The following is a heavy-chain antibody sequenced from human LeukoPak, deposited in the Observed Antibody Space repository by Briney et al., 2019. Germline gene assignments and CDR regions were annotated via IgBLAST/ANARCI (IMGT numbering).Heavy chain of an antibody. V-gene: IGHV3-7*04. J-gene: IGHJ5*02. Sequence: GGSLRLSCATSGFTSTTYWISWVRQAPGKGLEWVANIRKDGKEIDYVDSVKGRFTISSDHAKRSINLQMSSLRVEDTAVHYCVRAYHPGGWFDPWGQGTLVTVSS. CDR3: VRAYHPGGWFDP. CDR2: IRKDGKEI. CDR1: GFTSTTYW. D-gene: IGHD2-21*01.